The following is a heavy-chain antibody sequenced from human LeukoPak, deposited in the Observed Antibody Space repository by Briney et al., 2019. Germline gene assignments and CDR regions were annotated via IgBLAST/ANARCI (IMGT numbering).Heavy chain of an antibody. CDR1: GFTFSSYA. Sequence: PGGSLRLSCAASGFTFSSYAMSWVRQDPGKGLEWVSAISGSGGSSYYADSAKGRFTISSDNSRNTLYLQMNSLRAEDTAVYYCAKLPTYYFDSTGYYFDYWGQGTLVTVSS. CDR3: AKLPTYYFDSTGYYFDY. J-gene: IGHJ4*02. V-gene: IGHV3-23*01. CDR2: ISGSGGSS. D-gene: IGHD3-22*01.